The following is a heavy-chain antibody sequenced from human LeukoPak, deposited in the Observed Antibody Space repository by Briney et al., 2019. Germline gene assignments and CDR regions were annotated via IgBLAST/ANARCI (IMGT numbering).Heavy chain of an antibody. CDR3: ARGAGYYGSAPYI. J-gene: IGHJ3*02. D-gene: IGHD3-10*01. CDR1: GFTFSSYS. Sequence: PGGSLRLSCAASGFTFSSYSMIWVRQGPGKGREWVSSISSSSRYIDYADSVKGRFTISRDNAKNSLYLQMNSLRAEDTAVYYCARGAGYYGSAPYIWGQGTMVTVSS. V-gene: IGHV3-21*01. CDR2: ISSSSRYI.